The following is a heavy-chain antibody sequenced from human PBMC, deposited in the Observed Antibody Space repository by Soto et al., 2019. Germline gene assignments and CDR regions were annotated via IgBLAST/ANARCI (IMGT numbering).Heavy chain of an antibody. D-gene: IGHD6-13*01. CDR3: AKENGYSSSWFEFDY. CDR1: GFTFSSYA. Sequence: EVPLLESGGGLVQPGGSLRLSCAASGFTFSSYAMSWVRQAPGKGLEWVSAISGSGASTYYADSVKGRFTISRDNSKNTLYLQMNSLRAEDTAVYYCAKENGYSSSWFEFDYWGQGTLVTVSS. J-gene: IGHJ4*02. CDR2: ISGSGAST. V-gene: IGHV3-23*01.